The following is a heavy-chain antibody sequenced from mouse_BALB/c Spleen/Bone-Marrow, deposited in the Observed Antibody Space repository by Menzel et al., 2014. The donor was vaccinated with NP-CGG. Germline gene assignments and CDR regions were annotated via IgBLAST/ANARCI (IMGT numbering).Heavy chain of an antibody. CDR3: ARSDYRYDPLAY. CDR2: IDTSDSYT. Sequence: QVQLQQPGAELVMPGASVKMSCKASGHTFTDYWMHWVKQRPGQGLEWIGAIDTSDSYTGYNQKFKGKATLTVDESSNTAYMQLSSLTSEDSAVYYCARSDYRYDPLAYWGQGTLVTVSA. J-gene: IGHJ3*01. V-gene: IGHV1-69*01. CDR1: GHTFTDYW. D-gene: IGHD2-14*01.